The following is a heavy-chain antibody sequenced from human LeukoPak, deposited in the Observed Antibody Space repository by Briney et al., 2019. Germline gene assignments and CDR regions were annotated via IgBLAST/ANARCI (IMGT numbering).Heavy chain of an antibody. D-gene: IGHD3-10*01. J-gene: IGHJ4*02. Sequence: SETLSLTCAVYGGSFSGYYWSWIRKPPGKGLEGMGEINHSGSTNYNPSLKSRVTISVDTSKNQFSLKLSSVTAADTAVYYCARGRPRLGRVYFDYWGQGTLVTVSS. CDR3: ARGRPRLGRVYFDY. CDR1: GGSFSGYY. CDR2: INHSGST. V-gene: IGHV4-34*01.